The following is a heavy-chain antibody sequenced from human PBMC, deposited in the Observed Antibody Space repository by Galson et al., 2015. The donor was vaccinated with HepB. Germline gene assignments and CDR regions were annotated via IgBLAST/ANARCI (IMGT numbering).Heavy chain of an antibody. J-gene: IGHJ4*02. CDR1: GYTFTSYG. CDR2: ISGYNGNT. Sequence: SCKASGYTFTSYGISWVRQAPGQGLEWMGWISGYNGNTNYAQKFQGRVTMTTDTSTSTAYMELASLRSDDTAMYYCARDYPYSDYVWGSYRFDYWGQGTLVTVSS. D-gene: IGHD3-16*01. V-gene: IGHV1-18*01. CDR3: ARDYPYSDYVWGSYRFDY.